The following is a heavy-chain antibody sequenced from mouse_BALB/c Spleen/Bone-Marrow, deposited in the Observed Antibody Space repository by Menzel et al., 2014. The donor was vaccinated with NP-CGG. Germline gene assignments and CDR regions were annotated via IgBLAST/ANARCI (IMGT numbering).Heavy chain of an antibody. J-gene: IGHJ2*01. CDR1: GYTFTSYY. CDR3: ARWPYY. Sequence: VRLVESGPELVKPGASVRISCKASGYTFTSYYIHWVKQRPGQGLEWIGWIYPGNVNTKYNEKFKGKATLTADKSSSTAYMQLSSLTSEDSAVYFCARWPYYWGQGTTLTASS. V-gene: IGHV1S56*01. CDR2: IYPGNVNT.